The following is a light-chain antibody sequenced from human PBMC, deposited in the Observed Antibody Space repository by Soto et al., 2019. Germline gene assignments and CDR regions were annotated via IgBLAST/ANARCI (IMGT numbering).Light chain of an antibody. Sequence: DTQMTQSPSTLSASVGDRVTITCRASQSVSTWLAWYQQKPGKAPKLLIYKASSLESGVPSRFSGSGSGAEFTLTISSLQPDDFATYYCHQYNRYWTFGQGTKVEI. V-gene: IGKV1-5*03. CDR2: KAS. J-gene: IGKJ1*01. CDR3: HQYNRYWT. CDR1: QSVSTW.